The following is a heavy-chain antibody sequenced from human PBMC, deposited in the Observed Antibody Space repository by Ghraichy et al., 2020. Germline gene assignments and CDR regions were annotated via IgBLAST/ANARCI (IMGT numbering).Heavy chain of an antibody. D-gene: IGHD6-13*01. CDR2: IYYSGST. Sequence: SETLSLTCTVSGGSISGYYWTWIRQPPGKGLEWIGYIYYSGSTNYNPSLKSRVTISVDTSKNQFSLKLNSMTAADTAVYYCARGYIAATGTPLSWYFDLWGRGTLVTVSS. CDR3: ARGYIAATGTPLSWYFDL. J-gene: IGHJ2*01. CDR1: GGSISGYY. V-gene: IGHV4-59*01.